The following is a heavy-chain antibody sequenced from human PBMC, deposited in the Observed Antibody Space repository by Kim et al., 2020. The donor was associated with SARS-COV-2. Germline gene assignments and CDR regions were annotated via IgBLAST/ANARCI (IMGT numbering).Heavy chain of an antibody. CDR1: GGTFSSYA. CDR3: ARDLGPYYYGSGSISRDRKYYYYYYGMDV. D-gene: IGHD3-10*01. V-gene: IGHV1-69*13. CDR2: IIPIFGTA. Sequence: SVKVSCKASGGTFSSYAISWVRQAPGQGLEWMGGIIPIFGTANYAQKFQGRVTITADESTSTAYMELSSLRSEDTAVYYCARDLGPYYYGSGSISRDRKYYYYYYGMDVWGQGTTVTVSS. J-gene: IGHJ6*02.